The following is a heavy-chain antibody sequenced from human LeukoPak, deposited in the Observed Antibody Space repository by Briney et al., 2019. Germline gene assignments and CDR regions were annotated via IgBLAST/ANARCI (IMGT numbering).Heavy chain of an antibody. J-gene: IGHJ4*02. CDR3: AKVLLPRAITPLDD. CDR1: GFTFEEHA. Sequence: GGSLRLSCAASGFTFEEHAMHWVRQAPGKGLEWVSSITWNSGRIAYADSVKGRFTISRDNVKNSLYLQMNSLRVEDTAFYYCAKVLLPRAITPLDDWGQGILVTVSS. CDR2: ITWNSGRI. V-gene: IGHV3-9*01. D-gene: IGHD2-15*01.